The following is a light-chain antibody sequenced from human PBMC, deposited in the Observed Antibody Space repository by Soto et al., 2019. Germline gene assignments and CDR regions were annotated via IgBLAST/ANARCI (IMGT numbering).Light chain of an antibody. CDR1: ASDIGNYNY. Sequence: QSALTQPASVSGSPGQSITISCTGTASDIGNYNYVSWYQLHPGKAPKLLIYGVSNRPSGVSNRFSGSKSGNAASLTISGLQAEDEADSYCSSYTAYTTLWVFGGGTKVTVL. CDR2: GVS. J-gene: IGLJ3*02. CDR3: SSYTAYTTLWV. V-gene: IGLV2-14*01.